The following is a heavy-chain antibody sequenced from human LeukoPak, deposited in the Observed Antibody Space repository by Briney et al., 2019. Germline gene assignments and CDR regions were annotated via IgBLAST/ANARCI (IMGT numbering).Heavy chain of an antibody. CDR2: INHSGST. Sequence: SETLSLTCAVYGGSFSAFYWSWIRRPPGKKLEWIGEINHSGSTNQNPSLKSRVTMSVDTSNHRFPLRLRSVTAADTAVYYCARMVRERHSFDIWGRGTMVTVSS. CDR3: ARMVRERHSFDI. J-gene: IGHJ3*02. V-gene: IGHV4-34*01. D-gene: IGHD3-10*01. CDR1: GGSFSAFY.